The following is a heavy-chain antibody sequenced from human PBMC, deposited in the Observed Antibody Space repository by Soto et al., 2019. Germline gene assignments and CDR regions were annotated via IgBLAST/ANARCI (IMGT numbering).Heavy chain of an antibody. J-gene: IGHJ6*03. CDR1: GGSISSYY. CDR3: AITKGQWLVGYYYYYMDV. Sequence: QVQLQESGPGLVKPSETLSLTCTVSGGSISSYYWRWIRQPPGKGLEWIGYIYYSGSTNYNPSLKSRVTISVDTSKNQFSLKLSSVTAADTAVYYCAITKGQWLVGYYYYYMDVWGKGTTVTVSS. D-gene: IGHD6-19*01. CDR2: IYYSGST. V-gene: IGHV4-59*08.